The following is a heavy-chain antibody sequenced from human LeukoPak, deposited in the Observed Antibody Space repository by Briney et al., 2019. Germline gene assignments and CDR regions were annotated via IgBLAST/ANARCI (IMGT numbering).Heavy chain of an antibody. CDR3: ARESGPGVAHYGFDY. Sequence: GGSLRLSCAASGFTFSSYWMSWVRQAPGKGLEWVANIKQDGSEKYYVDSVKGRFTISRDNPKNSLYLQMNSLRAEDTAVYYCARESGPGVAHYGFDYWGQGTLVTVSS. V-gene: IGHV3-7*01. CDR2: IKQDGSEK. D-gene: IGHD4-17*01. CDR1: GFTFSSYW. J-gene: IGHJ4*02.